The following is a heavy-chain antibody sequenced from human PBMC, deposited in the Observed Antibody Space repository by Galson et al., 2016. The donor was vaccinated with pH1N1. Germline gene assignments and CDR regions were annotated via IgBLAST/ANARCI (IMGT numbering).Heavy chain of an antibody. CDR1: GGSISSDDYY. Sequence: LSLTCTVSGGSISSDDYYWSWLRQRPGKGLEWIGYIYYSGRTYYNPSLKSRVTISVDTSKNQFSLRLSSMTAADTAVYFCARDASTGTHFDYWGQGTLVTVSA. CDR2: IYYSGRT. CDR3: ARDASTGTHFDY. J-gene: IGHJ4*02. V-gene: IGHV4-31*03. D-gene: IGHD1-14*01.